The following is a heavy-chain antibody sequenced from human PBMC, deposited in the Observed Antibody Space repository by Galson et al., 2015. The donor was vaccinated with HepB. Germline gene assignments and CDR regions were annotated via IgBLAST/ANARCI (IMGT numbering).Heavy chain of an antibody. CDR3: ARDPHYEILTGYNGGMDV. CDR2: IIPILGLA. D-gene: IGHD3-9*01. CDR1: GGTFSSYT. J-gene: IGHJ6*02. V-gene: IGHV1-69*04. Sequence: SVKVXCKASGGTFSSYTFSWVRQAPGQGPEWMGRIIPILGLANYAQKFQGRVTITADKSTSTAYMELSSLRSEDTAVYYCARDPHYEILTGYNGGMDVWGQGTTVTVSS.